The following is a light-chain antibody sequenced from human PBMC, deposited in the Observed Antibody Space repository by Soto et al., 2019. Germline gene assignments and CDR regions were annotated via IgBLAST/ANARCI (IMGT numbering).Light chain of an antibody. CDR2: GSS. CDR1: QSVRNNY. CDR3: QQYGSSPPYT. V-gene: IGKV3-20*01. Sequence: EVVLTQSPGTLSLSPGERATLSCRASQSVRNNYLAWYQQKPSQSPKLLIFGSSDRATGIPDRFSGSGSWTDLTITISRREPEDFAVYYCQQYGSSPPYTFGQGTKLEIK. J-gene: IGKJ2*01.